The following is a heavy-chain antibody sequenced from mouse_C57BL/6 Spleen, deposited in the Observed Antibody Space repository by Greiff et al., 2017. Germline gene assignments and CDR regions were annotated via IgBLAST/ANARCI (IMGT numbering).Heavy chain of an antibody. D-gene: IGHD2-3*01. J-gene: IGHJ4*01. CDR2: INPNNGGT. CDR1: GYTFTDYY. V-gene: IGHV1-26*01. CDR3: ARRPDDDGVYYAMDD. Sequence: VQLQQSGPELVKPGASVKISCKASGYTFTDYYMNWVKQSHGKSLEWIGDINPNNGGTSYNQKFKGKATLTVDKSSSTAYMELRSLTSEDSAVYYCARRPDDDGVYYAMDDWGQGTSVTVAS.